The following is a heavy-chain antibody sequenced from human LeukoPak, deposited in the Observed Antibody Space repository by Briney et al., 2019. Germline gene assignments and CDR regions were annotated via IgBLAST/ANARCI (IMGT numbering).Heavy chain of an antibody. D-gene: IGHD3-10*01. CDR1: GLTVSGTY. J-gene: IGHJ4*02. CDR2: IYSGGST. CDR3: ARVWIDYYGSGSYGYYFDY. Sequence: GGSLRLSCVASGLTVSGTYMSWVRQAPGKGLECVSVIYSGGSTSYADSVKGRFTISRDNSKNTLYLQMNSLRAEDTAMYYCARVWIDYYGSGSYGYYFDYWGQGTLVTVSS. V-gene: IGHV3-53*01.